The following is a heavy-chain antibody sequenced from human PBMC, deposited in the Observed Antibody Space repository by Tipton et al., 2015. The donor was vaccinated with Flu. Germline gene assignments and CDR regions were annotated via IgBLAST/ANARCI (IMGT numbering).Heavy chain of an antibody. D-gene: IGHD3-3*01. CDR1: GGSISSGGYY. Sequence: TLSLTCTVSGGSISSGGYYWSWIRQHPGKGLEWIGYIYYSGSTYYNPSLKSRVTISVDTSKNQFSLKLSSVTAADTAVYYCARAYYDFWSGYYWGNWFDPWGQGTLVTVSS. V-gene: IGHV4-31*03. CDR2: IYYSGST. J-gene: IGHJ5*02. CDR3: ARAYYDFWSGYYWGNWFDP.